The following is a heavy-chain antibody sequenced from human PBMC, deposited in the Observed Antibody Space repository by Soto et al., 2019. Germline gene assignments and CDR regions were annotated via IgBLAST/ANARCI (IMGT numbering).Heavy chain of an antibody. CDR2: VYYSGST. CDR1: GGSISSSSCY. Sequence: QLQLQESRPGLVKPSETLSLTCTVSGGSISSSSCYWGWIRQPPGKGLEWIGSVYYSGSTYYNTSLKSRVTLPVDPSKNQFSLKLSSVPAADTAVYYCARHVGLFRGVIWEYYLDYWGQGTLVTVSS. V-gene: IGHV4-39*01. CDR3: ARHVGLFRGVIWEYYLDY. D-gene: IGHD3-10*01. J-gene: IGHJ4*02.